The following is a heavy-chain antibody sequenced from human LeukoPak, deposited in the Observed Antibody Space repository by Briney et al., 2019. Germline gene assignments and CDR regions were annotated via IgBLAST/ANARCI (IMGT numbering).Heavy chain of an antibody. CDR1: GFTFSSYE. CDR2: ISSSGSTI. Sequence: GGSLRLSCAASGFTFSSYEMTWVRQAPGKGLEWVSYISSSGSTIYYADSVKGRFTISRDNAKNSLYLQMNSLRAEDTALYYCARDTARDRYFDWLLYGHNWFDPWGQGTLVTVSS. D-gene: IGHD3-9*01. V-gene: IGHV3-48*03. J-gene: IGHJ5*02. CDR3: ARDTARDRYFDWLLYGHNWFDP.